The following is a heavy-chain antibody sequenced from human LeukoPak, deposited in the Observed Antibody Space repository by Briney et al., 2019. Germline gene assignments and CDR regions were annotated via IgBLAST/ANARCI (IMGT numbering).Heavy chain of an antibody. CDR3: ASRAVAGTIIDY. CDR1: GGSFSGYY. D-gene: IGHD6-19*01. J-gene: IGHJ4*02. V-gene: IGHV4-34*01. Sequence: SVTLSLTCAVYGGSFSGYYWSWIRQPPGKGLEWIGEINHSGSTNYNPSLKSRVTISVDTSKNQFSLKLSSVTAADTAVYYCASRAVAGTIIDYWGQGTLVTVSS. CDR2: INHSGST.